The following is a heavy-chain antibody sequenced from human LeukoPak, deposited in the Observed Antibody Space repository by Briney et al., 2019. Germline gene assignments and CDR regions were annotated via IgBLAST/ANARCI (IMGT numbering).Heavy chain of an antibody. V-gene: IGHV3-21*01. CDR3: ARGGRWLPDY. CDR1: GFTFSSYS. Sequence: GESLRLSCAASGFTFSSYSMNWVRQAPGKGLEWVSSISSSSSYIYYADSVKGRFTISRDNAKNSLYLQMNSLRAEDTAVYYCARGGRWLPDYWGQGTLVTVSS. J-gene: IGHJ4*02. CDR2: ISSSSSYI. D-gene: IGHD5-24*01.